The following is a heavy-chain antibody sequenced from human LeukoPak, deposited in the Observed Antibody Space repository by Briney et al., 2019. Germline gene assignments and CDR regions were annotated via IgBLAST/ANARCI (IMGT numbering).Heavy chain of an antibody. CDR1: GXSISSYY. V-gene: IGHV4-59*01. CDR3: ARRAYSRAYYYFDY. Sequence: TSETLSLTCTVSGXSISSYYWSWIRQPPGKGPEWIGYIFYSGSTNYNPSLQSRVTISIDTSKNQFSLKLSSVTAADTAVYYCARRAYSRAYYYFDYWGQGTLVTVSS. D-gene: IGHD3-22*01. J-gene: IGHJ4*02. CDR2: IFYSGST.